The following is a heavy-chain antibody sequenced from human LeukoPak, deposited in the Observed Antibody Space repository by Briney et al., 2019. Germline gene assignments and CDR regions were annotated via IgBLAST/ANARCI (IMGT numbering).Heavy chain of an antibody. J-gene: IGHJ4*02. CDR2: IRFDGSAK. V-gene: IGHV3-30*02. CDR1: EFTFSDLG. CDR3: AKDDGDYY. Sequence: SGGSLRLSCAASEFTFSDLGMHWVRQTPGRGLEWLAFIRFDGSAKFYADSVKGRFSISRDNSRNTLFLQMNSLRIEGTAVYHCAKDDGDYYWGQGTLVTVSS. D-gene: IGHD4-17*01.